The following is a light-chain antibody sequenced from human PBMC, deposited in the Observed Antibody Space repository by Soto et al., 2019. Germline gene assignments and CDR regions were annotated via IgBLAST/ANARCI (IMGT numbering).Light chain of an antibody. V-gene: IGKV3-11*01. Sequence: DIVLTQSPATLSLSPGERATLSCRASQSVSNFLACYQQKPGQAPRLLIYDASNRATGIPARFSGSGFGTDFTLTISSLEPEDFAVYYCHQRDKWRTFGQGTKVDI. CDR1: QSVSNF. CDR3: HQRDKWRT. J-gene: IGKJ1*01. CDR2: DAS.